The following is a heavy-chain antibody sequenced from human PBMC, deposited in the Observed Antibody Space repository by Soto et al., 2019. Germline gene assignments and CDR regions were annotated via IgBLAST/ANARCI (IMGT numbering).Heavy chain of an antibody. CDR2: INHSGST. Sequence: PSATLSLTCAVYGGSFSDYSWNWIRQPPGKGLEWIGEINHSGSTNYNPSLKSRVTISVDTSKNHFSLNLSSVTAADTAVYSCARGRVGATNWNWFDPWGQGTLVTVSS. CDR1: GGSFSDYS. D-gene: IGHD1-26*01. V-gene: IGHV4-34*01. J-gene: IGHJ5*02. CDR3: ARGRVGATNWNWFDP.